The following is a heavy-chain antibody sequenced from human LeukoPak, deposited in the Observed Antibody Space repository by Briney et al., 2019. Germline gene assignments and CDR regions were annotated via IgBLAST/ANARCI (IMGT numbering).Heavy chain of an antibody. J-gene: IGHJ4*02. CDR2: IGGTDGTT. Sequence: GGSLRLSCAASGFTFSSYAMSWVRQAPGKGLDWVSAIGGTDGTTYYADSVKGRFTISRDNSKNTLSLQMNSLRADDTAVYYCAKTPYPHYFDYWGQGTLVTVSS. V-gene: IGHV3-23*01. CDR1: GFTFSSYA. CDR3: AKTPYPHYFDY.